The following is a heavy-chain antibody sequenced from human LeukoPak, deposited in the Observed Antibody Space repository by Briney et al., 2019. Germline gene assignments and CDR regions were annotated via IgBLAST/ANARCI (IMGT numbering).Heavy chain of an antibody. Sequence: PSETLSLTCTVSGGSLSSGSYYWSWIRQPAGKGLEWIGRIYISGRTNYNPSLKSRVTISVDTSKNQFSLKLSSVTAADTAVYYCARDSDFWSGTEVWGQGTLVTVSS. J-gene: IGHJ4*02. CDR1: GGSLSSGSYY. CDR2: IYISGRT. CDR3: ARDSDFWSGTEV. D-gene: IGHD3-3*01. V-gene: IGHV4-61*02.